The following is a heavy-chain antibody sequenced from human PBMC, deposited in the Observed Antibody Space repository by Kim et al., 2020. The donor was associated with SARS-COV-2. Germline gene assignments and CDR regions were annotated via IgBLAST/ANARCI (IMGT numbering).Heavy chain of an antibody. V-gene: IGHV3-23*01. CDR1: GFTFSSYA. D-gene: IGHD3-16*02. J-gene: IGHJ4*02. CDR3: AKGLGAVWPAQFNNMITFGGVIVIYFDY. Sequence: GGSLRLSCAASGFTFSSYAMSWVRQAPGKGLEWVSAISGSGGSTYYADSVKGRFTISRDNSKNTLYLQMNSLRAEDTAVYYCAKGLGAVWPAQFNNMITFGGVIVIYFDYWGQGTLVTVSS. CDR2: ISGSGGST.